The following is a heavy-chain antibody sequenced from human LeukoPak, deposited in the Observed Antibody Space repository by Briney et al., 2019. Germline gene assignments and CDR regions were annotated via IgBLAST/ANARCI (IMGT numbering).Heavy chain of an antibody. Sequence: PSETLSLTCAVYGGSFSGYYWSWIRQPPGKGLEWIGEINHSGSTNYNPSLKSRVTISVDTSKNQFSLKLSSVTAADTAVYYCAREEYIVATPARAFDIWGQGTMVTVSS. D-gene: IGHD5-12*01. J-gene: IGHJ3*02. CDR2: INHSGST. CDR1: GGSFSGYY. V-gene: IGHV4-34*01. CDR3: AREEYIVATPARAFDI.